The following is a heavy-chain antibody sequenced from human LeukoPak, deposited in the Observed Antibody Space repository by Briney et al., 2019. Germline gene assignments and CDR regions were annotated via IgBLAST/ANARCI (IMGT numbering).Heavy chain of an antibody. D-gene: IGHD6-19*01. J-gene: IGHJ4*02. CDR3: ARKVAAPDY. Sequence: GGSLRLSCAASGFTFSGSAMHWVRQAPEKGLQWVSAISGGGVSTYYADSVRGRFTISRDNSKNTLYLQMNSLRAEDTAVYYCARKVAAPDYWGQGTLVTVSS. CDR1: GFTFSGSA. CDR2: ISGGGVST. V-gene: IGHV3-23*01.